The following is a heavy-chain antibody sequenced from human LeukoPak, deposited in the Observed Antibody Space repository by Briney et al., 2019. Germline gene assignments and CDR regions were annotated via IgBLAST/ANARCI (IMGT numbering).Heavy chain of an antibody. CDR2: INPNSGGT. V-gene: IGHV1-2*02. D-gene: IGHD3-9*01. CDR3: ARIRYFDWLSSDNWFDP. CDR1: GYTFTGYY. J-gene: IGHJ5*02. Sequence: ASVKVSCKAPGYTFTGYYMHWVRQAPGQGLEWMGWINPNSGGTNYAQKFQGRVTMTRDTSISTAYMELSRLRSDDTAVYYCARIRYFDWLSSDNWFDPWGQGTLVTVSS.